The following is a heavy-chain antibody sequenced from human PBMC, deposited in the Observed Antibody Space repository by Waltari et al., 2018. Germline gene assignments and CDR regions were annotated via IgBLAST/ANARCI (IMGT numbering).Heavy chain of an antibody. D-gene: IGHD6-19*01. CDR2: INPNSGGT. CDR3: VRVRAGPNWLDP. CDR1: GYTFTASY. Sequence: QVQLVQSGAEVKKPGASVKVSCKASGYTFTASYIHWVRQAPGQGLEWMGWINPNSGGTDYAQKFRGRVTLTSDTSVNTAYMQVHRLTSDDTAVYYCVRVRAGPNWLDPWGQGTLVTVSS. V-gene: IGHV1-2*02. J-gene: IGHJ5*02.